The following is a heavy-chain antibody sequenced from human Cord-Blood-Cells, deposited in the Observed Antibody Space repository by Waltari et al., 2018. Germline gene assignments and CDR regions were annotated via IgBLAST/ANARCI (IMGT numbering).Heavy chain of an antibody. CDR3: ARMYSSSWNWFDP. CDR2: IYYSGGT. Sequence: QVQLQESGPGLVKPSETLSLTCPVSGGSISSYYWSWIRQPPGKGLEWIGYIYYSGGTNYTPSLKSRVTISVDTSKNQFSLKLSSVTAADTAVYYCARMYSSSWNWFDPWGQGTLVTVSS. CDR1: GGSISSYY. D-gene: IGHD6-13*01. J-gene: IGHJ5*02. V-gene: IGHV4-59*01.